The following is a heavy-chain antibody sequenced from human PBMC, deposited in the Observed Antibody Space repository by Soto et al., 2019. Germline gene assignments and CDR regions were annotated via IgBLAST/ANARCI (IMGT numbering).Heavy chain of an antibody. Sequence: PSMQVSCQASVGTLSSYAISCVRPAPGQGLEWMGWINPNSGGTNYAQKFQGRVTMTRDTSISTAYMELSRLRSDDTAVYYCARSTYYYDSSGPPCYWGQGTRVSVSA. CDR3: ARSTYYYDSSGPPCY. J-gene: IGHJ4*02. CDR1: VGTLSSYA. CDR2: INPNSGGT. D-gene: IGHD3-22*01. V-gene: IGHV1-2*02.